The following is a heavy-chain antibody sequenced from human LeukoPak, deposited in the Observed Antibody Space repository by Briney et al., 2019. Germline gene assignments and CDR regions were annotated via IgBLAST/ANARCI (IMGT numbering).Heavy chain of an antibody. D-gene: IGHD3-22*01. Sequence: PSETLSLTCIVSGYSISSDYFWGLVRQPPGKGLEWIGSIFHSGSVYYNPSLNSRVTISMDTSKNQFSLKLTPVTAEDTAIYYCAKVVNDGYSDYWGQGTLVTVSS. J-gene: IGHJ4*02. CDR1: GYSISSDYF. CDR2: IFHSGSV. V-gene: IGHV4-38-2*02. CDR3: AKVVNDGYSDY.